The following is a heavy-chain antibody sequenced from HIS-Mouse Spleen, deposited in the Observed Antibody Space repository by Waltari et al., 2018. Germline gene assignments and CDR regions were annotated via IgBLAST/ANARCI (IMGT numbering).Heavy chain of an antibody. CDR3: AREIPYSSSWYDWYFDL. D-gene: IGHD6-13*01. CDR2: IYYRGRT. J-gene: IGHJ2*01. Sequence: QLQLQESGPGLVKPSETLSLTCTVSGGSISSSSYYWGWIRQPPGKGLEWIGSIYYRGRTNYNPPLQSRVTISVDTSKNQFCLKLSSVTAADTAVYYCAREIPYSSSWYDWYFDLWGRGTLVTVSS. CDR1: GGSISSSSYY. V-gene: IGHV4-39*07.